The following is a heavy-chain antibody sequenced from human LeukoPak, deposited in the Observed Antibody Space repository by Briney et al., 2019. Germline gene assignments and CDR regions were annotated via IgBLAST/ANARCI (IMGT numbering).Heavy chain of an antibody. CDR1: RLTFSNYW. Sequence: GGSLRLSCVASRLTFSNYWMSWVRQAPGKGLEWVANINQDGSKKPYADSMKGRFTISRDNAKESLYLQLNSLRADDTAVYYCAKWGPHCVGDYCPALDSWGQGTLVTVSS. CDR2: INQDGSKK. J-gene: IGHJ4*02. D-gene: IGHD2-21*02. V-gene: IGHV3-7*01. CDR3: AKWGPHCVGDYCPALDS.